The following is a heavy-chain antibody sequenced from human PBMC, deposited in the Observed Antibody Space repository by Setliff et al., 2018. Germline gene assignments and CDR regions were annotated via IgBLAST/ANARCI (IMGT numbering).Heavy chain of an antibody. D-gene: IGHD3-22*01. Sequence: GGSLRLSCVASGFTFSNNAMNWVRQAPGKGLEWVSSISHSNTYIYYADSVKGRFTISRDNATNSLYLQMNSLRAEDTAVYYCARGNFYYFDRTGRGPNWFDPWGQGTLVTVSS. J-gene: IGHJ5*02. CDR3: ARGNFYYFDRTGRGPNWFDP. CDR2: ISHSNTYI. V-gene: IGHV3-21*01. CDR1: GFTFSNNA.